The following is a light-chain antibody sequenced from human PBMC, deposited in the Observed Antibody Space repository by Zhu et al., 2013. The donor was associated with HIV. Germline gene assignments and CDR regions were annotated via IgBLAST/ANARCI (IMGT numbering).Light chain of an antibody. CDR2: DAS. Sequence: DIQLTQSPSFLSASVGDRVTITCRASQDINRYLAWYQQKPGKPPKLLIYDASSLESGVPSKFSASGSGTQFTLTISSLQPDDFATYYCQQHNSILGITFGGGTKVEIK. V-gene: IGKV1-9*01. CDR1: QDINRY. J-gene: IGKJ4*01. CDR3: QQHNSILGIT.